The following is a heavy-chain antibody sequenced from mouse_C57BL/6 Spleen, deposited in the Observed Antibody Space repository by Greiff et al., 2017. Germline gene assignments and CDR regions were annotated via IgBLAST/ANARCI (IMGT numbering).Heavy chain of an antibody. CDR3: AIYYCVSSPFAY. D-gene: IGHD1-1*01. CDR1: GYTFTSYW. Sequence: QVQLQQPGAELVKPGASVKLSCKASGYTFTSYWMHWVKQRPGQGLEWIGMIHPSSGSTNYNEKFKSKATLTVDKSSSTAYMHLSSLTSEDSAVYYCAIYYCVSSPFAYWGQGALVTVSA. J-gene: IGHJ3*01. V-gene: IGHV1-64*01. CDR2: IHPSSGST.